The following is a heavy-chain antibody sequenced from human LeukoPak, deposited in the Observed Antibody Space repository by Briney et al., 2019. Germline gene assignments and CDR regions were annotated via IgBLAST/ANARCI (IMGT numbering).Heavy chain of an antibody. J-gene: IGHJ4*02. CDR1: GFTFRSHG. D-gene: IGHD6-6*01. CDR2: IWYDGSNS. Sequence: GGSLRLSCAASGFTFRSHGMHWVRQAPGRGLQWVGVIWYDGSNSYYADSVKGRFTISRDNSKNTLYLQMNSLRAEDTAVYYCARDMDSSSHYFDYWGQGALVTVSS. V-gene: IGHV3-33*01. CDR3: ARDMDSSSHYFDY.